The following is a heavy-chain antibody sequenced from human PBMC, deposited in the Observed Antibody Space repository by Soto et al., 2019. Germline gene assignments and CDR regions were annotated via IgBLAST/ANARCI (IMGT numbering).Heavy chain of an antibody. J-gene: IGHJ3*02. D-gene: IGHD2-15*01. CDR3: ARVEGYCSGGSCYFDAFDI. Sequence: EPLSLTCTVSGGSISSYYWSWIRQPPGKGLEWIGYIYYSGSTNYNPSLKSRVTISVDTSKNQFSLKLSSVTAADTAVYYCARVEGYCSGGSCYFDAFDIWGQGTMVTVSS. CDR1: GGSISSYY. V-gene: IGHV4-59*01. CDR2: IYYSGST.